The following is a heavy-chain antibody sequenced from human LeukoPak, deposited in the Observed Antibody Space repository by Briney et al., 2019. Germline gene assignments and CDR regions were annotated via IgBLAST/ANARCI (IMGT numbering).Heavy chain of an antibody. Sequence: GGSLRLSCAASGFTFSSYAMSWVRQAPGKGLEWVSAISGGDGSTYYADSVKDRFTISRDNSKNTIYLQMNSLRAEDTAVYYCAKHYTNSYYYYYMDVWGKGTTITVSS. D-gene: IGHD3-3*01. V-gene: IGHV3-23*01. CDR1: GFTFSSYA. CDR2: ISGGDGST. J-gene: IGHJ6*03. CDR3: AKHYTNSYYYYYMDV.